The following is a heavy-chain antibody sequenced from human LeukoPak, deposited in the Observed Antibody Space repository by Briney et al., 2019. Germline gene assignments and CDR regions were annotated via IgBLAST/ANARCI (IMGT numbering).Heavy chain of an antibody. CDR1: GFTFSSYS. CDR3: ARDGDYDWNYRSGFDY. CDR2: IKQDGNKK. J-gene: IGHJ4*02. Sequence: TGGSLRLSCAASGFTFSSYSMNWVRQAPGKGLEWVANIKQDGNKKYYVDSVKGRFTISRDNAKNSLYLQMNSLRVEDTAVYYCARDGDYDWNYRSGFDYWGQGTLVTVSS. V-gene: IGHV3-7*01. D-gene: IGHD1-7*01.